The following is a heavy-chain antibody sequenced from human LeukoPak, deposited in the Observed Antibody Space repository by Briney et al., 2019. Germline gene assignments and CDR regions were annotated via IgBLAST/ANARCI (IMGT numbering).Heavy chain of an antibody. D-gene: IGHD4-23*01. CDR1: GGSFSGYY. J-gene: IGHJ3*01. CDR2: INHSGST. CDR3: ARGRGAVAL. V-gene: IGHV4-34*01. Sequence: SETLSLTCAVYGGSFSGYYWSWIRQPPGKGLEWIGEINHSGSTNYNPSLKGRVTISVDTSKNQFSLKLSSVTAADTAVYYCARGRGAVALWGQGTMVTVSS.